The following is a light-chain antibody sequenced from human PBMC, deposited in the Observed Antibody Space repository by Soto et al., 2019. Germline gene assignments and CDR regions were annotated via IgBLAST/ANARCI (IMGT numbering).Light chain of an antibody. J-gene: IGKJ1*01. CDR1: QTIRNY. CDR2: TAS. V-gene: IGKV1-39*01. Sequence: DIQVTQSPSSLSASVGDRVTITCRTSQTIRNYLNWYQQKPGKAPKLVIYTASSLQSGVPSRFSGSGSGTDFTLTISTLQPEDFATYYCQQSYITPCTFRQGTKVNIK. CDR3: QQSYITPCT.